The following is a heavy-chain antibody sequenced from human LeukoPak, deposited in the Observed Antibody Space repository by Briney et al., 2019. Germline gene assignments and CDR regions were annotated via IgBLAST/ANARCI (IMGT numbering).Heavy chain of an antibody. CDR3: ARIEAAAFRVSPSVLEY. CDR1: GFTFSTYA. CDR2: ISDSGGSA. J-gene: IGHJ4*02. Sequence: PGGSLRLSCAASGFTFSTYAMTWVRQAPGQGLEWVSGISDSGGSAYYTDPVKGRFTISRDNSKNTRYLQMNSLRVGATAVYYFARIEAAAFRVSPSVLEYWGQGTLVTVSS. D-gene: IGHD2-21*02. V-gene: IGHV3-23*01.